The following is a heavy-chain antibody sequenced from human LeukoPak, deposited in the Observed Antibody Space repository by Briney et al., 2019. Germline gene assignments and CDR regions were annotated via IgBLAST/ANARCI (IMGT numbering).Heavy chain of an antibody. CDR2: IYYSGST. V-gene: IGHV4-59*12. D-gene: IGHD3-3*01. J-gene: IGHJ4*02. CDR1: GGSISSYY. CDR3: VRESYYTTTWERDY. Sequence: SETLSLTCTVSGGSISSYYCSWIRQPPGKGLEWIGSIYYSGSTYYNPSLKSRVTISVDTSKNQFFLKLSSVTAADTAVYYCVRESYYTTTWERDYWGQGTLVTVSS.